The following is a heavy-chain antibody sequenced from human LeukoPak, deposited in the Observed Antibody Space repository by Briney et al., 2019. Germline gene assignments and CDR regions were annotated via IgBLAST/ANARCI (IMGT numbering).Heavy chain of an antibody. CDR3: AKNVVPAAILHDAFDI. CDR1: GFTFSSYG. J-gene: IGHJ3*02. CDR2: ISYDGSNK. Sequence: GGSLRLSCAASGFTFSSYGMHWVRQAPGKGLEWVAVISYDGSNKYYADSVKGRFTISRDNSKNTLYLQMNSLRAEDTAVYYCAKNVVPAAILHDAFDIWGQGTMVTVSS. D-gene: IGHD2-2*01. V-gene: IGHV3-30*18.